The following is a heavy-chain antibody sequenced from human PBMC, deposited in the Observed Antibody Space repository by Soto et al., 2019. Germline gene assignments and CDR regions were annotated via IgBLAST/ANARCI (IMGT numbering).Heavy chain of an antibody. J-gene: IGHJ5*02. Sequence: EVQLAESGGGLVQPGGSLRLSCASSGFTFSSHWMSWVRHAPGKGLEWVASIKEDASVKHYVDSVKGRFTISRDNAMYSLDLQMNSLRVEDTAVYYCASLLGAVTTCDRWGQGTMVTVSS. V-gene: IGHV3-7*01. CDR2: IKEDASVK. CDR1: GFTFSSHW. D-gene: IGHD1-26*01. CDR3: ASLLGAVTTCDR.